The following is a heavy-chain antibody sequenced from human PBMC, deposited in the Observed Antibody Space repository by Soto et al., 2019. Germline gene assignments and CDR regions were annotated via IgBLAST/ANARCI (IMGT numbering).Heavy chain of an antibody. V-gene: IGHV4-39*01. Sequence: QLQLQESGPGLVKPSETLSLTCTVSGASVTSSTYYWGWIRQPPGKGLEWIGSIYYSGSTYYNPSLRSRVPISVDTSKNPVSLKLTSVTAADTAVYYCANDYGDYKSYYGMDVWGQGTTVTVSS. CDR1: GASVTSSTYY. CDR2: IYYSGST. CDR3: ANDYGDYKSYYGMDV. D-gene: IGHD4-17*01. J-gene: IGHJ6*02.